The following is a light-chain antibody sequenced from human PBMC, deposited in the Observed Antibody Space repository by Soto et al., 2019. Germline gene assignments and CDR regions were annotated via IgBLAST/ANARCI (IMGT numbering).Light chain of an antibody. CDR1: SSDVGTYNY. V-gene: IGLV2-11*01. J-gene: IGLJ2*01. CDR2: DVN. Sequence: QSALTQPRSVSGSPGQSVTISCTGTSSDVGTYNYVSWYQQPPGKAPKLMIYDVNKRPSGVPDRFSGSKSGNTASLTISGLQAEDEADYYCCSYAGDYIVVFGGGTKLTVL. CDR3: CSYAGDYIVV.